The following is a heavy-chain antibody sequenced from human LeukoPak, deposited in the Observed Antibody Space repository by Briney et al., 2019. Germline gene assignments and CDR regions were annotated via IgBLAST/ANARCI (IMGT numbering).Heavy chain of an antibody. Sequence: GGSLRLSCAASGFIFSSYSMNWVRQAPGKGLEWVSSISSSSSYIYYADSVKGRFTISRENAKNSLYLQMNILKAGDTAVYYCARGGPGYYLDYWGQGTLVTVSP. CDR3: ARGGPGYYLDY. V-gene: IGHV3-21*01. CDR1: GFIFSSYS. CDR2: ISSSSSYI. J-gene: IGHJ4*02.